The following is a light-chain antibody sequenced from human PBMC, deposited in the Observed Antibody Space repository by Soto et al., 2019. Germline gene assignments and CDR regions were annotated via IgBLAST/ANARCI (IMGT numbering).Light chain of an antibody. Sequence: DIQMTQSPSSLSASVGDRVTITCRASQSISSYLNWYQQKPGKAPKLLIYAAYSLQSGVPSRFSGSGSGTDFPLTISSLQPEDFATYYCQQSYSTPCTFGPGTKLELK. CDR3: QQSYSTPCT. CDR1: QSISSY. CDR2: AAY. V-gene: IGKV1-39*01. J-gene: IGKJ2*02.